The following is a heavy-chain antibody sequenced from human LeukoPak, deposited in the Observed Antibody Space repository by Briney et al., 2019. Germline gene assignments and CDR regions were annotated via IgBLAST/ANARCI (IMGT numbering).Heavy chain of an antibody. CDR2: IYYSGST. CDR1: GGAISSHY. Sequence: WETLCLTCTVSGGAISSHYWSWIRQPPGKGLEWMGYIYYSGSTNYNPSLKSRVTISVDTSKNQFSLKLSSVTAADTAVYYCARHSTLYYYYMAVWGKGTTVTVSS. V-gene: IGHV4-59*11. D-gene: IGHD6-13*01. CDR3: ARHSTLYYYYMAV. J-gene: IGHJ6*03.